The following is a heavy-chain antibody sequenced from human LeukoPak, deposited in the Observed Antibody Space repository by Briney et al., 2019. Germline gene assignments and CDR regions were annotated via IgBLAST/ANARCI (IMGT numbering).Heavy chain of an antibody. CDR1: GFAFSSYW. J-gene: IGHJ4*02. CDR2: ISPDGSAE. Sequence: GGSLRLSCVASGFAFSSYWMSWVRQAPGKGLELVANISPDGSAEDYVDSVRGRFAISRDNANRSLYLQMNSLSPEDTAVYYCANQAYSQFDYWGQGTLVSVSS. D-gene: IGHD4-11*01. CDR3: ANQAYSQFDY. V-gene: IGHV3-7*01.